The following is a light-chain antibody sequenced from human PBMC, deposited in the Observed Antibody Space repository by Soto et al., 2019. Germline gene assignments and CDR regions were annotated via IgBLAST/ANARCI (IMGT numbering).Light chain of an antibody. Sequence: EVVLTQATVTLSLSPGERATLSCRASQSVSRNYLAWYQQKVGQAPRLLIYAASIRATGIPDRFSGSGSGTDFALTITRLEPEDFAVYYCQQYGSSLPLIFGVGTKVEIK. V-gene: IGKV3-20*01. J-gene: IGKJ4*01. CDR2: AAS. CDR1: QSVSRNY. CDR3: QQYGSSLPLI.